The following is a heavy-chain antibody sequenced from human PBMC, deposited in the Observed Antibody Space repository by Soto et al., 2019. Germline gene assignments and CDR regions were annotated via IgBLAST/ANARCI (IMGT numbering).Heavy chain of an antibody. CDR2: VFRSGSV. CDR1: GGSMTTGSYF. D-gene: IGHD1-1*01. J-gene: IGHJ4*02. Sequence: ASETLSLTCNVSGGSMTTGSYFWSWIRQPPGKGLEWIGYVFRSGSVNYSPSFKSRVTISIDTSKNQFSLMLKSVTAADTAVYFCARARNRYFDYWGQGALVTAPQ. V-gene: IGHV4-61*01. CDR3: ARARNRYFDY.